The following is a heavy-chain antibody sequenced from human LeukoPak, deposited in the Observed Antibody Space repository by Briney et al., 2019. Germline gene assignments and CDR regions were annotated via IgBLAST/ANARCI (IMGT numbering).Heavy chain of an antibody. CDR2: IYYSGST. CDR1: GGSISSHD. J-gene: IGHJ6*03. Sequence: PSETLSLTCTVSGGSISSHDWSWIRQPPGKGLEWIGYIYYSGSTNYNPSLKSRVTISVDTSKNQFSLKLSSVTAADTAVYYCASGRRAAGPGRTYYMDVWGKGTTVTVSS. V-gene: IGHV4-59*11. D-gene: IGHD6-13*01. CDR3: ASGRRAAGPGRTYYMDV.